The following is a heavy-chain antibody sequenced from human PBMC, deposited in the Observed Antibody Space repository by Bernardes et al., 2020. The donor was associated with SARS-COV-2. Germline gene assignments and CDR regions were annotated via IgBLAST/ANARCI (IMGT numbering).Heavy chain of an antibody. V-gene: IGHV3-53*01. CDR1: GFTVSSNY. CDR2: IYSGGST. CDR3: ARDRGGIDSTGAFDI. D-gene: IGHD3-10*01. Sequence: VGSLRLSCAASGFTVSSNYMSWVRQAPGKGLEWVSVIYSGGSTYYADSVKGRFTISRDNSKNTLYLQMNSLRAEDTAVYYCARDRGGIDSTGAFDIWGQGTMVTVSS. J-gene: IGHJ3*02.